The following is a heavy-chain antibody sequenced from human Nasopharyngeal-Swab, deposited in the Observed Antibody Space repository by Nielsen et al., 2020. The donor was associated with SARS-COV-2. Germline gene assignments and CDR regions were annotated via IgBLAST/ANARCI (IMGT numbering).Heavy chain of an antibody. CDR3: ARDGLDYDFWSAYFMDV. Sequence: GESLKISCAASGFTFNNYNFNWVRQAPGKGLEWVSSISSSSSYIYYADSVKGRFTISRDNAKNSLHLQMNSLRAEDTAVYYCARDGLDYDFWSAYFMDVWGRGTTVTVSS. V-gene: IGHV3-21*01. CDR1: GFTFNNYN. J-gene: IGHJ6*02. D-gene: IGHD3-3*01. CDR2: ISSSSSYI.